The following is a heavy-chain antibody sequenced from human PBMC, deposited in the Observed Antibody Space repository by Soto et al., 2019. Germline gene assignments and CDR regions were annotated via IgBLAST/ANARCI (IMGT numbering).Heavy chain of an antibody. D-gene: IGHD3-3*01. CDR1: GFSLSDYA. V-gene: IGHV3-48*02. J-gene: IGHJ6*02. Sequence: EVQLVESGGDLVQPGGSLRLSCAASGFSLSDYAVNWVRQAPGKGLEWVSFISSDSSTIYYGDSVKGRFTVSRDNARNSVSLQMDSLRDEDTAVYYCARIKLVEWCFIKVDVYDMDVWGQGTPVTVSS. CDR2: ISSDSSTI. CDR3: ARIKLVEWCFIKVDVYDMDV.